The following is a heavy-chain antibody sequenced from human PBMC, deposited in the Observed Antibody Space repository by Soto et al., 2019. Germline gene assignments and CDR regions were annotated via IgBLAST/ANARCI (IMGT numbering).Heavy chain of an antibody. CDR2: TSYDGSNK. Sequence: QVHLVESGGGVVQPGASLRLSCVGSGFTFRSYVIHWVRQAPGKGLEWVALTSYDGSNKYYDDSVKGRFTLSRDNSRNTVDLHMDSLRLEDTALYDCARWGTTGGLDVWGQGTLVSVSS. CDR1: GFTFRSYV. CDR3: ARWGTTGGLDV. V-gene: IGHV3-30*19. J-gene: IGHJ4*02. D-gene: IGHD3-16*01.